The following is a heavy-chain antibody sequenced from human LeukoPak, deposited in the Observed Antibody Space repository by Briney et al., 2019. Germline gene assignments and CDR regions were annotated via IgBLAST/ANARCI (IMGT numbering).Heavy chain of an antibody. CDR3: AKRGVVIRVILVGFHKEAYYFDS. CDR1: GLTLSNLR. Sequence: GGSLRLSCGVSGLTLSNLRMMWARQARGKGLEGVAGMSGSGGGTNYADSVKGRLTISRDNPKNTLFLQMNNLRAEDTAVYFCAKRGVVIRVILVGFHKEAYYFDSWGQGALVTVSS. V-gene: IGHV3-23*01. J-gene: IGHJ4*02. D-gene: IGHD3-22*01. CDR2: MSGSGGGT.